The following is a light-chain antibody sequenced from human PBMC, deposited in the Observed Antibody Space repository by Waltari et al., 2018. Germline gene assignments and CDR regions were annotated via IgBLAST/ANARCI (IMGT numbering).Light chain of an antibody. CDR2: LNSDGSH. CDR3: QTWGSGIQV. J-gene: IGLJ3*02. CDR1: SGHSNYA. Sequence: QLVVTQSPSASASLGASVKLTCTLSSGHSNYAVAWHQQQPQKGPRFLINLNSDGSHNKGDGVPDRLSGASSGTERILTIASLQSEDEADYYCQTWGSGIQVVGGRTKLTVL. V-gene: IGLV4-69*01.